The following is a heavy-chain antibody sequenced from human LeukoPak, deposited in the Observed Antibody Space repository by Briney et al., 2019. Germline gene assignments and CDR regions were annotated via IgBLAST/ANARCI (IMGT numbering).Heavy chain of an antibody. CDR1: GFTFSSYA. V-gene: IGHV3-23*01. D-gene: IGHD3-9*01. CDR3: AKGDDILTGASDY. Sequence: PGGSLRLSCAASGFTFSSYAMSWVRQAPGKGLEWVSAISGSGGSTYYADSVRGRFTISRDNSKNTLYLQMNSLRAEDTAVYYCAKGDDILTGASDYWGQGTLVTVSS. CDR2: ISGSGGST. J-gene: IGHJ4*02.